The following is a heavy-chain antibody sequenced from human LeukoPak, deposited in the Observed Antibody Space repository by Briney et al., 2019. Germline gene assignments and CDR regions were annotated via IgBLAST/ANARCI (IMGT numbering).Heavy chain of an antibody. CDR1: GGSISSYY. J-gene: IGHJ6*02. CDR2: IYYSGST. CDR3: ARVSAYYYGMDV. V-gene: IGHV4-59*01. D-gene: IGHD4-23*01. Sequence: SETLSLTCTVSGGSISSYYWSWILQPPGKGLEWIGYIYYSGSTNYNPSLKSRVTISVDTSKNQFSLKLSSVTAADTAVYYCARVSAYYYGMDVWGQGTTVSVSS.